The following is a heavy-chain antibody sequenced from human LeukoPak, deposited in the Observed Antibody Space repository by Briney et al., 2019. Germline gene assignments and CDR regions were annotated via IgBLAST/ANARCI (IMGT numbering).Heavy chain of an antibody. CDR1: GYSFSNYW. V-gene: IGHV5-51*01. Sequence: GESLKISCKGSGYSFSNYWIGWVRQMPGKGLEWMGIIYLGDSDTRYSPSLQGQVTIPADKSIRTAYLQWSSLKASDTAMYYCARVAMPEVTKSKAYGMDVWGQATTVIVSS. CDR2: IYLGDSDT. J-gene: IGHJ6*02. CDR3: ARVAMPEVTKSKAYGMDV. D-gene: IGHD4-17*01.